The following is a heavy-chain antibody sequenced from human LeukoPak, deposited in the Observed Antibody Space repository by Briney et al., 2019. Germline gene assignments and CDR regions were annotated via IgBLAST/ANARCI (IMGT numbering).Heavy chain of an antibody. J-gene: IGHJ4*02. D-gene: IGHD5-12*01. CDR2: ISGSGDNI. CDR3: AKDPRGGYSGSWYFDY. V-gene: IGHV3-23*01. CDR1: GFTFSSSV. Sequence: PGGSLRLSCAASGFTFSSSVLSWVRQAPGKGLEWVSAISGSGDNIYYADSVKGRFSISRDNSKNTLYLQMNSLTAEETAVYYRAKDPRGGYSGSWYFDYWGEGTLVTVSS.